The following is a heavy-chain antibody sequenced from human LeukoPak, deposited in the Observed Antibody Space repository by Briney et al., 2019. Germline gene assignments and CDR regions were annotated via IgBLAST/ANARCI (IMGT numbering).Heavy chain of an antibody. Sequence: GGSLRLSCAASGFTFSSYWMSWVRQAPGEGLEWVANVKQDGSEKYYVDSVKGRFTISRDNAKNSLYLQMNSLRAEDTAVYYCARVRRYSSSWGYYFDYWGQGTLVTVSS. CDR1: GFTFSSYW. CDR3: ARVRRYSSSWGYYFDY. D-gene: IGHD6-13*01. CDR2: VKQDGSEK. J-gene: IGHJ4*02. V-gene: IGHV3-7*01.